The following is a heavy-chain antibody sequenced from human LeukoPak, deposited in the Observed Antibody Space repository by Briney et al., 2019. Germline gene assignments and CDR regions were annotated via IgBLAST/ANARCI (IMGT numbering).Heavy chain of an antibody. V-gene: IGHV3-7*01. CDR1: GFTFSSYW. Sequence: GGSLRLSCAACGFTFSSYWMSWVRQAPGKGLEWVANIKQDGSEKYYVDSVKGRFTISRDNAKNSLYLQMNSLRAEDTAVYYCARDSGYDYYYYGMDVWGQGTTVTVSS. D-gene: IGHD5-12*01. J-gene: IGHJ6*02. CDR2: IKQDGSEK. CDR3: ARDSGYDYYYYGMDV.